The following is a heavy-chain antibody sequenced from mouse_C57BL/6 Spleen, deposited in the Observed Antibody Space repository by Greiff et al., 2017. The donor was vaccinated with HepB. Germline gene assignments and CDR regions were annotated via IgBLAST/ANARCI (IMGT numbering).Heavy chain of an antibody. V-gene: IGHV1-54*01. CDR3: ARGRGYQYYFDY. CDR2: INPGSGGT. J-gene: IGHJ2*01. CDR1: GYAFTNYL. Sequence: VQLQESGAELVRPGTSVKVSCKASGYAFTNYLIEWVKQRPGQGLEWIGVINPGSGGTNYNEKFKGKATLTADKSSSTAYMQLSSLTSEDSAVYFCARGRGYQYYFDYWGQGTTLTVSS. D-gene: IGHD2-2*01.